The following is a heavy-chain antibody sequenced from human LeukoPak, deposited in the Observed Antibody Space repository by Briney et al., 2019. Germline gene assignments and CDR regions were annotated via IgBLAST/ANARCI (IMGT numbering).Heavy chain of an antibody. D-gene: IGHD3-22*01. CDR1: GFTFSSYG. V-gene: IGHV3-30*18. CDR3: AKEYYDSSGYYYVLGAFDI. CDR2: ISYDGSNK. Sequence: GGSLRLSCAASGFTFSSYGMHGVRQAPGKGLEWVAVISYDGSNKYYADSVKGRFTISRDNSKNTLYLQMNSLRAEDTAVYYCAKEYYDSSGYYYVLGAFDIWGQGTMVTVSS. J-gene: IGHJ3*02.